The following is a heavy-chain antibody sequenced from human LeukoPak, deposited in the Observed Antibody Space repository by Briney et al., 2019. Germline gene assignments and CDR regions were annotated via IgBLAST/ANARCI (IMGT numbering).Heavy chain of an antibody. V-gene: IGHV3-23*01. CDR2: ISGSGGST. D-gene: IGHD3-22*01. CDR3: ANKKYYYDSSGYYSDY. Sequence: GGSLRLSCAASGFTFSSYAMSWVRQAPGKGLEWVSAISGSGGSTYYADSVKGRFTISRDKSKNTLYLQMNSLRAEDTAVYYCANKKYYYDSSGYYSDYWGQGTLVTVSS. J-gene: IGHJ4*02. CDR1: GFTFSSYA.